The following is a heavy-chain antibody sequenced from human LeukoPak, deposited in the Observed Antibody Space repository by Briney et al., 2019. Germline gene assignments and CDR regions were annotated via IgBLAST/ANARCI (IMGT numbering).Heavy chain of an antibody. Sequence: GGSLRLSCAASGFTFSSYWMSWVRQAPGKGLEWVANIKQDGSEKYYVDSVKGRSTISRDNAKNSLYLQMNSLRAEDTAVYYCARLRYDDFWSGSWKYYYYMDVWGKGTTVTVSS. V-gene: IGHV3-7*01. J-gene: IGHJ6*03. CDR3: ARLRYDDFWSGSWKYYYYMDV. CDR1: GFTFSSYW. D-gene: IGHD3-3*01. CDR2: IKQDGSEK.